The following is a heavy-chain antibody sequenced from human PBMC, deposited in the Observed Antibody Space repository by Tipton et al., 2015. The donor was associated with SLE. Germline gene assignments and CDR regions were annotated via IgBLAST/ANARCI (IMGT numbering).Heavy chain of an antibody. V-gene: IGHV3-7*01. CDR3: ATRQGSGWYQSFDL. Sequence: SLRLSCAASGFSFRNYAMHWVRQAPGKGLEWVANIKEDGSEKSYVDSVKGRFTISRDNAKNSLYLQMDNLRPEDTAVYYCATRQGSGWYQSFDLWGQGILVTVSS. J-gene: IGHJ4*02. CDR1: GFSFRNYA. D-gene: IGHD6-19*01. CDR2: IKEDGSEK.